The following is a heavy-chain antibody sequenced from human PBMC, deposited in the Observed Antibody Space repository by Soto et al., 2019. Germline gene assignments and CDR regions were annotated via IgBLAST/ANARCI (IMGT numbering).Heavy chain of an antibody. J-gene: IGHJ4*02. CDR1: RVTFSRYT. Sequence: QVQLVQSGAEVKKPGSAVKVSCTASRVTFSRYTVSWVRQAPGQGLEWMGGVIPIFHTPNYAPKFQGRVTITADASTSTADMELSSLRSEDTAVYYCATYAYVGGRYRYSEHVDYGGQGSLVPVSS. V-gene: IGHV1-69*12. D-gene: IGHD3-16*02. CDR2: VIPIFHTP. CDR3: ATYAYVGGRYRYSEHVDY.